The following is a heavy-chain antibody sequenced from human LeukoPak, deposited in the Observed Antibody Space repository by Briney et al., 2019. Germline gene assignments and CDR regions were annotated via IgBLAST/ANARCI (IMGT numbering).Heavy chain of an antibody. CDR1: GGTFSSYA. Sequence: GASVKVSCKASGGTFSSYAISWVRQAPGQGLEWMGGIIPIFGTANYAQKFQGRVTITADESTSTAYMELSSLRSEDTAVYYCAREGLDTAMVRGIFEYWGQGTLVTVSS. V-gene: IGHV1-69*13. D-gene: IGHD5-18*01. J-gene: IGHJ4*02. CDR2: IIPIFGTA. CDR3: AREGLDTAMVRGIFEY.